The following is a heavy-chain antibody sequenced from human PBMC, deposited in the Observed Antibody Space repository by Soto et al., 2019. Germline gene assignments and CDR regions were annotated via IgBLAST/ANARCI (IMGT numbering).Heavy chain of an antibody. V-gene: IGHV1-24*01. CDR1: GYTLTELS. Sequence: ASVKVSCKVSGYTLTELSMHWGRQAPGKGLEWMGGFDPEDGETIYAQKFQGRVTMTEDTSKDTAYMELSSLRSEDTAVYYCATRGYDFWSGYYFPWGQGTLVTVAS. CDR3: ATRGYDFWSGYYFP. J-gene: IGHJ4*02. D-gene: IGHD3-3*01. CDR2: FDPEDGET.